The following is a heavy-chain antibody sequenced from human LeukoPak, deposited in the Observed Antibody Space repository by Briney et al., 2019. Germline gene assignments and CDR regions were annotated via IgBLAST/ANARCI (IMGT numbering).Heavy chain of an antibody. J-gene: IGHJ1*01. CDR2: NNPNSGGT. V-gene: IGHV1-2*02. Sequence: ASVKVSCKASGYTFTGYYMHWVRQAPGQGLEWMGWNNPNSGGTNYAQKFQGRVTMTRDTSTNTACMELSRLRSDDTAVYFCARVRAIAATGTGARYFQDWGQGTLVTVSS. CDR3: ARVRAIAATGTGARYFQD. CDR1: GYTFTGYY. D-gene: IGHD1-1*01.